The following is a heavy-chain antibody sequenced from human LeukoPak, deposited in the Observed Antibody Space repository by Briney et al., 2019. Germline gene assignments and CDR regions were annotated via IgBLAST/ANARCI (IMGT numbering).Heavy chain of an antibody. V-gene: IGHV3-7*01. CDR3: AREYYDSSGYVDGIDY. CDR1: GFTFSSYW. Sequence: GGSLRLSCAASGFTFSSYWMSWVRQAPGKGLEWVANIKQDGSEKYYVDSVKGRFTISRDNAKNSLYLQMNSLRAEDTAVYYCAREYYDSSGYVDGIDYWGQGTLVTVSS. CDR2: IKQDGSEK. J-gene: IGHJ4*02. D-gene: IGHD3-22*01.